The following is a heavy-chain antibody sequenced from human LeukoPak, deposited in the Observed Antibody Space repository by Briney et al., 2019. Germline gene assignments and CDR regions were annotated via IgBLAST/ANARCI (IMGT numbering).Heavy chain of an antibody. CDR3: ARADHIAAAGHLDY. Sequence: ASETLSLTCTVSGGSISSYYWSWTRQPPGKGLEWIGYIYYSGSTNYNPSLESRVTISVDTSKNQFSLKLSSVTAADTAVYYCARADHIAAAGHLDYWGQGTLVTVSS. J-gene: IGHJ4*02. D-gene: IGHD6-13*01. CDR2: IYYSGST. CDR1: GGSISSYY. V-gene: IGHV4-59*01.